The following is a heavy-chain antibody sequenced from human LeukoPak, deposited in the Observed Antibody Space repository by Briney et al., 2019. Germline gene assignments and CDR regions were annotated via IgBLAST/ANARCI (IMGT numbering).Heavy chain of an antibody. CDR3: ARGARAGYNLEPFDY. CDR1: GGSMSSYY. J-gene: IGHJ4*02. CDR2: IYYSGST. D-gene: IGHD5-24*01. Sequence: PSETLSLTCTVSGGSMSSYYWSWIRQPPGKGLEWIGYIYYSGSTKYNPSLKSRVTISVDTSKNQFSLKLSSVTAADTAVYYCARGARAGYNLEPFDYWGQGTLVIVPP. V-gene: IGHV4-59*08.